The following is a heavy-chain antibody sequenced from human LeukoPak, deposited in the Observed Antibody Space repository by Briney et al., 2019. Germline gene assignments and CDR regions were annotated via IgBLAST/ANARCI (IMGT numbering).Heavy chain of an antibody. Sequence: GASVKVSCKASGYTFTGYYMHWVRQAAGQGLEWMGWINPNSGGTNYAQKSQGRVTMTRDTSISTAYMDLSRLRSDDTAVYYCARDQRARLRSGYYYGMDVWGQGTTVTVSS. J-gene: IGHJ6*02. V-gene: IGHV1-2*02. CDR2: INPNSGGT. CDR1: GYTFTGYY. CDR3: ARDQRARLRSGYYYGMDV. D-gene: IGHD5-12*01.